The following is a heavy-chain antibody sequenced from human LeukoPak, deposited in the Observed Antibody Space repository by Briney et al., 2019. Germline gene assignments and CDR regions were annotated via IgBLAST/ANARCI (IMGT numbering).Heavy chain of an antibody. CDR3: ARPMGDRTIYDS. V-gene: IGHV3-7*01. CDR2: IKQEGSEK. CDR1: GFTFRSYW. Sequence: GGSLRLSCAASGFTFRSYWMSWVRQPPGDELEWVASIKQEGSEKYYVDSVRGRFPVSRDNAKNSLYLQMNSLRAEDTAVYYCARPMGDRTIYDSWGQGTLVTVSS. D-gene: IGHD1-26*01. J-gene: IGHJ4*02.